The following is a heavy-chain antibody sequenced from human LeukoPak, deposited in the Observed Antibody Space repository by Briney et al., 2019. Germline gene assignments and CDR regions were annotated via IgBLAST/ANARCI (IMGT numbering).Heavy chain of an antibody. D-gene: IGHD3-10*01. CDR1: GGSISSGTYY. J-gene: IGHJ5*02. CDR2: IYTGGST. V-gene: IGHV4-61*02. CDR3: AREVKPLWFGDLSAPAWFDP. Sequence: SETLSLTCTVSGGSISSGTYYWSWIRQPAGKGLEWIGRIYTGGSTNYNPSLESRVIMSINTPENHFSLKLSSVTAADTAVYYCAREVKPLWFGDLSAPAWFDPWGQGTLVTVSS.